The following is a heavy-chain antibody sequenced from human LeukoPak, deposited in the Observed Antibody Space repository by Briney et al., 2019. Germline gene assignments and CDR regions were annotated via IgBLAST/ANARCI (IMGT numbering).Heavy chain of an antibody. Sequence: PSQTLSLTCTVSGGSISSGGYYWSWIRQHPGKGLEWIGNIYYSGSTYYNPSLKSRVTISVDTSKNQFSLKLSSVTAADTAVYYCARGFKGVVILGDAFDIWGQGTMVTVSS. CDR3: ARGFKGVVILGDAFDI. CDR2: IYYSGST. V-gene: IGHV4-31*03. CDR1: GGSISSGGYY. D-gene: IGHD3-3*01. J-gene: IGHJ3*02.